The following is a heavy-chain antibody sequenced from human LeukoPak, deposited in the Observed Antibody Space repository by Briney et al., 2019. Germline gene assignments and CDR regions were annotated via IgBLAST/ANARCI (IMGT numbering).Heavy chain of an antibody. CDR3: ARDYYDSRRKFDY. V-gene: IGHV3-21*01. CDR1: GSTVSSYS. J-gene: IGHJ4*02. D-gene: IGHD3-22*01. CDR2: ISSSTSYI. Sequence: GGSLRLSCPPSGSTVSSYSMNWVRQAPGKGLEWVSSISSSTSYIFYADSVKGRFTISRENAKNSLYLQMNSLRAEDTAVYYCARDYYDSRRKFDYWGQGTLVTVSS.